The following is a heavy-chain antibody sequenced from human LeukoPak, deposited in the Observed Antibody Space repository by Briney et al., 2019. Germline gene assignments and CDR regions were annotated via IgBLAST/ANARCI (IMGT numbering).Heavy chain of an antibody. V-gene: IGHV3-23*01. CDR3: ARGYCTSSSCYNDY. J-gene: IGHJ4*02. Sequence: GGSLRLSCVASGFTFSRFAMSWVRQAPGKGLEWVSAISGSGGSTYYADSVKGRFTISRDNSKNTLYLQMNSLRAEDTAVYSCARGYCTSSSCYNDYWGQGTLVTVFS. D-gene: IGHD2-2*02. CDR2: ISGSGGST. CDR1: GFTFSRFA.